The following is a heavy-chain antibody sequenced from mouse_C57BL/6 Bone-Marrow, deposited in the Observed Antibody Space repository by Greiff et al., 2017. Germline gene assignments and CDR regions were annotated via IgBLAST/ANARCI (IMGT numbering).Heavy chain of an antibody. Sequence: VQLQQPGAELVKPGASVKLSCKASGFNIKDDYMHWVKQRPEQGLEWIGWIDPENGDTEYASKFQGKATITADTSSNTAYLQLSSLTSEDTAVYYCTSYYGYAMDYWGQGTSVTVSS. CDR2: IDPENGDT. CDR1: GFNIKDDY. CDR3: TSYYGYAMDY. D-gene: IGHD1-1*01. J-gene: IGHJ4*01. V-gene: IGHV14-4*01.